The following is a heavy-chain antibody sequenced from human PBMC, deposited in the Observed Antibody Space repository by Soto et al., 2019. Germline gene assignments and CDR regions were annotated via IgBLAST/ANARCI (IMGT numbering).Heavy chain of an antibody. V-gene: IGHV4-30-4*01. CDR1: GGSISFDHYH. Sequence: SETLPVTCTVSGGSISFDHYHWTWIRQPPGKGLEWIGYVHYSGSVLYNPSLQSRVSISVDTSKNQFSLKLSSVTAADTAVYFCAREDDGGDRDYYGLDVWGQGTTVTVSS. CDR2: VHYSGSV. CDR3: AREDDGGDRDYYGLDV. J-gene: IGHJ6*02. D-gene: IGHD2-21*02.